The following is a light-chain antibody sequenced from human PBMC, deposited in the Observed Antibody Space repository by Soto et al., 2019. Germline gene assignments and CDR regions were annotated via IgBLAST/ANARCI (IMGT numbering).Light chain of an antibody. V-gene: IGKV1-5*03. J-gene: IGKJ1*01. CDR1: QSISWW. Sequence: DLQMTPSPSTLSASVGDRVTITCRASQSISWWLAWYQQKPGKAPKLLIYKASILESGVPSRFSGSGSGTEFTLTTSSLQPDDIATYYCQQYSSPWTFGHGTKVDIK. CDR3: QQYSSPWT. CDR2: KAS.